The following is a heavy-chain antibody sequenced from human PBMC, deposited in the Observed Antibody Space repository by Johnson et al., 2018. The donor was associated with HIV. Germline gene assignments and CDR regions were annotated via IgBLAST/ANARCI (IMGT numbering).Heavy chain of an antibody. CDR3: TTDWYSSSWYGALDAFDI. J-gene: IGHJ3*02. V-gene: IGHV3-23*04. CDR1: GFTFSSHV. Sequence: VQLVESGGGLVQPGGSLRLSCAAAGFTFSSHVMTWVRQAPGKGLEWVSTITGRGDKPWYADSVKRRFTLHRDNSNNTVFLQMNSLKTEDTAVYYCTTDWYSSSWYGALDAFDIWGQGTMVTVSS. D-gene: IGHD6-13*01. CDR2: ITGRGDKP.